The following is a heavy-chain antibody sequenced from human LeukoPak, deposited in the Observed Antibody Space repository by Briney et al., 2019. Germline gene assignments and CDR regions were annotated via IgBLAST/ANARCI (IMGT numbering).Heavy chain of an antibody. CDR2: MNPNSGNT. CDR1: GDTFTSYD. J-gene: IGHJ4*02. CDR3: ARGFGYSYGKSDY. Sequence: ASLKVSCKASGDTFTSYDIYWVRQATGQRLEWMGWMNPNSGNTGYEQKFPGRVTMTSSTSISTAYMELSSLRSEDTAVYYCARGFGYSYGKSDYWGQGTLVTVSS. D-gene: IGHD5-18*01. V-gene: IGHV1-8*01.